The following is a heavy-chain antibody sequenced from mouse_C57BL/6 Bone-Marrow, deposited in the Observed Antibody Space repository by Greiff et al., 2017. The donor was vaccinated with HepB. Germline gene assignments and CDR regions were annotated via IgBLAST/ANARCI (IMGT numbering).Heavy chain of an antibody. Sequence: QVQLQQPGAELVMPGASVKLSCKASGYTFTSYWMHWVKQRPGQGLEWIGEIDPSDSYTNYNQKFKGKSTLTVDKSSSTPYMQLSSLTSEDSAVYYCARRLYYYGSSFYFDYWGQGTTLTVSS. J-gene: IGHJ2*01. D-gene: IGHD1-1*01. CDR3: ARRLYYYGSSFYFDY. V-gene: IGHV1-69*01. CDR2: IDPSDSYT. CDR1: GYTFTSYW.